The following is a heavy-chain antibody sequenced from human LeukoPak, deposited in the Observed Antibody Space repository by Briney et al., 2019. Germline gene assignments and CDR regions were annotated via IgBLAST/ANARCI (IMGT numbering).Heavy chain of an antibody. CDR1: GFTFSSYW. CDR3: ARGGDYKNDY. Sequence: GGSLRLSCAASGFTFSSYWMHWVRQTPGKGLVWVSRINGAGSSISYADSVKGRVAISRDNAKNTLYLQMNNLRAEDTAVYYCARGGDYKNDYWGQGTLVTVSS. D-gene: IGHD4-17*01. V-gene: IGHV3-74*01. J-gene: IGHJ4*02. CDR2: INGAGSSI.